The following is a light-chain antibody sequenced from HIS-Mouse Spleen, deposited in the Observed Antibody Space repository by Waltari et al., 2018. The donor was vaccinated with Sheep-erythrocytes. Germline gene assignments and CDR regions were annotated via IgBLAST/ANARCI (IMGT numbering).Light chain of an antibody. Sequence: DIQMTQSPSSLSASVGDRVTITCRASQSISSYLNWYQQKPGKAPKLLIYAASSLQSGVPSRFSGSGSGTDFTVTISSLQPEDFATYDCEQSYGTPYAFGQGSKLEIK. CDR1: QSISSY. CDR2: AAS. V-gene: IGKV1-39*01. CDR3: EQSYGTPYA. J-gene: IGKJ2*01.